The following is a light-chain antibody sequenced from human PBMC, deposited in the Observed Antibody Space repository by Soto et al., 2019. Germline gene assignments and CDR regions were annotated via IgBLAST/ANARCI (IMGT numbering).Light chain of an antibody. CDR1: QSISSW. CDR3: QQYNSHYT. V-gene: IGKV1-5*01. CDR2: DAS. J-gene: IGKJ2*01. Sequence: DIQMTQSLATLSASVGDRVTITCRASQSISSWLAWYQQKPGKAPKLLIYDASSLESGVPSRFSGSGSGTEFTLTISSLQPDDFATYYCQQYNSHYTFGQGTKLEIK.